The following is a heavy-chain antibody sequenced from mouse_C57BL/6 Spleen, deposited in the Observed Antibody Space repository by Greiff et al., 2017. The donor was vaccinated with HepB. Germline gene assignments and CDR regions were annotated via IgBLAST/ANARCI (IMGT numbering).Heavy chain of an antibody. V-gene: IGHV1-82*01. CDR3: ARGDGYYAMDY. D-gene: IGHD3-3*01. CDR2: IYPGDGDT. Sequence: VQLVESGPELVKPGASVKISCKASGSAFSSSWMNWVKQRPGKGLEWIGRIYPGDGDTNYNGKFKGKATLTADKSSSTAYMQLSSLTSEDSAVYFCARGDGYYAMDYWGQGTSVTVSS. CDR1: GSAFSSSW. J-gene: IGHJ4*01.